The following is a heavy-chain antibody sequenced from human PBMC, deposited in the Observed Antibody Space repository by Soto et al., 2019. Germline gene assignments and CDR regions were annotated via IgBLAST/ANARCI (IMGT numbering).Heavy chain of an antibody. CDR3: ASLTTADY. Sequence: SETLSLTCTVSGGSISSYYWSWIRQPPGKGLEWVGYISYTGSTIYNPSLESRATISLDTSKNQVSLSLNSVTVADTAVYYCASLTTADYWGQGTLVTVSS. J-gene: IGHJ4*02. D-gene: IGHD4-4*01. CDR1: GGSISSYY. V-gene: IGHV4-59*13. CDR2: ISYTGST.